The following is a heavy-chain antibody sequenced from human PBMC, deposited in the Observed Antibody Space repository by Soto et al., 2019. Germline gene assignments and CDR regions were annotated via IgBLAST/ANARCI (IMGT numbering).Heavy chain of an antibody. V-gene: IGHV3-74*01. Sequence: GGSLRLSCAASEFTFSSYWMHWVRQAPGKGLVWVSRINSDGSSTSYADSVKGRFTTSRDNAKNTLYRQMNSLRAEDTAVYYCAREYSSSRYFDYWGQGTLVTVSS. CDR2: INSDGSST. CDR1: EFTFSSYW. J-gene: IGHJ4*02. D-gene: IGHD6-13*01. CDR3: AREYSSSRYFDY.